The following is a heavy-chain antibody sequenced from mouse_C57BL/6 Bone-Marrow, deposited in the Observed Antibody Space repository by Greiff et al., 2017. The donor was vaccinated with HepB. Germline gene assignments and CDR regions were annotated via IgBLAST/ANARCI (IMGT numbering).Heavy chain of an antibody. CDR1: GFTFSDYY. CDR3: ARGGHLLWYFDV. J-gene: IGHJ1*03. V-gene: IGHV5-16*01. Sequence: EVKVVESEGGLVQPGSSMKLSCTASGFTFSDYYMAWVRQVPEKGLEWVANINYDGSSTYYLDSLKSRFIISRDNAKNILYLQMSSLKSEDTATYYCARGGHLLWYFDVWGTGTTVTVSS. CDR2: INYDGSST. D-gene: IGHD2-1*01.